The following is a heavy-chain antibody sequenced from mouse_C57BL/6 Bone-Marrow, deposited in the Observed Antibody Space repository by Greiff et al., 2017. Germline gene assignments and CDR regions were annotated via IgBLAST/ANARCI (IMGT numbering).Heavy chain of an antibody. CDR1: GFSFNTYA. Sequence: EVKLVESGGGLVQPKGSLKLSCAASGFSFNTYAMNWVRQAPGKGLEWVARIRSKSNNYATYYADSVKDRFTISRDDSESMLYLQMNNLKTEDTAMYYCVRHDEGAMDYWGQGTSVTVSS. CDR3: VRHDEGAMDY. CDR2: IRSKSNNYAT. V-gene: IGHV10-1*01. J-gene: IGHJ4*01.